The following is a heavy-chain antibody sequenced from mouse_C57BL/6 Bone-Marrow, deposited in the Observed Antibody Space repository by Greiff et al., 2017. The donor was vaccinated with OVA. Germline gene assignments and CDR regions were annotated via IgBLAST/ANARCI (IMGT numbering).Heavy chain of an antibody. J-gene: IGHJ2*01. V-gene: IGHV3-6*01. D-gene: IGHD2-12*01. CDR2: ISYDGSN. CDR1: GYSITSGYY. CDR3: ARVDTTRYYFDY. Sequence: EVKLQESGPGLVKPSQSLSLTCSVTGYSITSGYYWNWIRQFPGNKLEWMGYISYDGSNNYNPSLKNRISITRDTSKNQFFLKLNSVTTEDTATYDCARVDTTRYYFDYWGQGTTLTVSS.